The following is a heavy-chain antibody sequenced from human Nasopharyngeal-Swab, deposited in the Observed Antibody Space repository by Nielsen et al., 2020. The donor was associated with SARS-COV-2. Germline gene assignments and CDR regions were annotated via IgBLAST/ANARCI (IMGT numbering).Heavy chain of an antibody. J-gene: IGHJ4*02. CDR1: GFTFSSYS. CDR2: ISSSGSHK. Sequence: GESLKISCAAPGFTFSSYSMNWVRQAPGKGPEWVSFISSSGSHKYYADSMKGRFTISRDNAKSSLYLQLSSLRAEDTAVYYCARVEEYYYGSGSLSDNWGQGTLVTVSS. V-gene: IGHV3-21*01. D-gene: IGHD3-10*01. CDR3: ARVEEYYYGSGSLSDN.